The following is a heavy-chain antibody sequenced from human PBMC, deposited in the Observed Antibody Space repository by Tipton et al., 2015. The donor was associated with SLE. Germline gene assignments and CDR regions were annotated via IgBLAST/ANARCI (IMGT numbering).Heavy chain of an antibody. V-gene: IGHV4-61*02. CDR2: IHTSGST. CDR3: ARGLIAARFDY. CDR1: GGSISSGSYY. Sequence: TLSLTCTVSGGSISSGSYYWSWIRQPAGKGLEWIGRIHTSGSTNYNPSLKSRVTISVDTSKNQFSLKLSSVTAADTAVYYCARGLIAARFDYWGQGTLVTVSS. D-gene: IGHD6-6*01. J-gene: IGHJ4*02.